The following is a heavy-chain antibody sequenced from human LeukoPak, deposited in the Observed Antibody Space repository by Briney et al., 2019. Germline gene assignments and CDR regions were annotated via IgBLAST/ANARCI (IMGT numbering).Heavy chain of an antibody. J-gene: IGHJ3*02. V-gene: IGHV3-66*01. CDR3: ARDPSGWYDAFDI. Sequence: GGSLRLSGAAPGFTVSSNSMSWVRQAPGKGLGGVSVIYSGGSTYYADSVKGRFTISRDNSKNTLYLQMNSLRAEDTAVYYCARDPSGWYDAFDIWGQGTMVTVSS. D-gene: IGHD6-19*01. CDR1: GFTVSSNS. CDR2: IYSGGST.